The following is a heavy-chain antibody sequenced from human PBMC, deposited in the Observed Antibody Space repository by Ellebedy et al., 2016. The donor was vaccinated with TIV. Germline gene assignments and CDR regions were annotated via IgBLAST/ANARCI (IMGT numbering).Heavy chain of an antibody. Sequence: ASVKVSCXASGGTFSNYAMHWVRQAPGQGLEWMGWIRPKSGDTHHAHKFQGRVTLTRDTSITTAYMELSRLTSDDTAVYYCARDDHWAIDSWGQGTPVTVSS. CDR2: IRPKSGDT. V-gene: IGHV1-2*02. D-gene: IGHD7-27*01. CDR1: GGTFSNYA. CDR3: ARDDHWAIDS. J-gene: IGHJ4*02.